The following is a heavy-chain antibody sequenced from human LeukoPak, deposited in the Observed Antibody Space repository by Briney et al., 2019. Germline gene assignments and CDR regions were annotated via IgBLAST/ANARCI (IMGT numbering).Heavy chain of an antibody. CDR1: GITVSSNY. CDR3: AKANYYDSSGYYENLDY. J-gene: IGHJ4*02. D-gene: IGHD3-22*01. CDR2: IYSGGST. V-gene: IGHV3-53*01. Sequence: PGGSLRLSCAASGITVSSNYMSWVRQAPGKGLEWVSLIYSGGSTYYADSVKGRFTISRDNSKNTLYLQMNSLRADDTAVYYCAKANYYDSSGYYENLDYWGQGTLVTVSS.